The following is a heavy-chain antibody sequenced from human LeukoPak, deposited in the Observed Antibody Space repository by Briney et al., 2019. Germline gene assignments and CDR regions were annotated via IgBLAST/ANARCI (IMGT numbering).Heavy chain of an antibody. D-gene: IGHD4-17*01. CDR1: GFTFSSYA. CDR3: ARDGYGDSASFDY. CDR2: ISYDGSNK. V-gene: IGHV3-30-3*01. J-gene: IGHJ4*02. Sequence: QAGGSLRLSCAASGFTFSSYAMHWVRQAPGKGLEWVAVISYDGSNKYYADSVKGRFTISRDNSKNTLYLQMNSLRAEDTAVYYCARDGYGDSASFDYWGQGTLVTVSS.